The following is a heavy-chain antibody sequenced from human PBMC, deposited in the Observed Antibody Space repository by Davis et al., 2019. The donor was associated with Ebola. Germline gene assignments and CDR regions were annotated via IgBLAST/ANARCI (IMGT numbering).Heavy chain of an antibody. J-gene: IGHJ3*02. CDR2: VSGYGDDP. Sequence: PGGSLRLSCAASGFTFSSYSMNWVRQAPGKGLEWVSSVSGYGDDPHYTDSVKGRFTISRDNSKNTLYLQMNSLRAEDTAVYYCARAGAEAFDIWGQGTMVTVSS. D-gene: IGHD2-8*02. V-gene: IGHV3-NL1*01. CDR3: ARAGAEAFDI. CDR1: GFTFSSYS.